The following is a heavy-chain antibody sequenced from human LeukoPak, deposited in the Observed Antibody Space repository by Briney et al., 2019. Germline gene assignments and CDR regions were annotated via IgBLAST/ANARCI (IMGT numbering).Heavy chain of an antibody. CDR2: IIPIFGIA. CDR1: GGTFSSYA. J-gene: IGHJ4*02. Sequence: ASVKVSCKASGGTFSSYAISWVRQAPGQGLEWMGRIIPIFGIANYAQKFQGRVTITADKSTSTAYRELSSLRSEDTAVYYCARDRSGYCSGGSCYSSTIPFDYWGQGTLVTVSS. CDR3: ARDRSGYCSGGSCYSSTIPFDY. V-gene: IGHV1-69*04. D-gene: IGHD2-15*01.